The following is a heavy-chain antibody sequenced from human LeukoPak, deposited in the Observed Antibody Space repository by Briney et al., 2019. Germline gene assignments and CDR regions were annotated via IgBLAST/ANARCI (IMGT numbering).Heavy chain of an antibody. CDR3: AMVAQLWFGFDP. V-gene: IGHV3-30*02. Sequence: GGSLRLSCAASGFTFSSYSMTWVRQAPGKGLEWVAFIRYDGSNKYYADSVKGRFTISRDNSKNTLYLQMNSLRAEDTAVYYCAMVAQLWFGFDPWGQGTLVTVSS. CDR2: IRYDGSNK. J-gene: IGHJ5*02. D-gene: IGHD5-18*01. CDR1: GFTFSSYS.